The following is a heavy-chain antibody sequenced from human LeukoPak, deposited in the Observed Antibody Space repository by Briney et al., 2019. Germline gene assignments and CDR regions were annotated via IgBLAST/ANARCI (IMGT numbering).Heavy chain of an antibody. J-gene: IGHJ5*02. CDR3: ARGIAARRGWFDP. CDR2: INPNSGGT. Sequence: ASVKVSCKASGYTFTGYYMHWVRQAPGQGLEWMGWINPNSGGTNYAQKFQGRVTMTRDTSISTAYMELSRLRSDDTAVYYCARGIAARRGWFDPWGQGTLVTVSS. D-gene: IGHD6-6*01. V-gene: IGHV1-2*02. CDR1: GYTFTGYY.